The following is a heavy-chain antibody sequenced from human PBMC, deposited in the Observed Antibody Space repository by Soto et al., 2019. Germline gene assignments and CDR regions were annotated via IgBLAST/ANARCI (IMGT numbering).Heavy chain of an antibody. CDR1: GGTFSSYA. Sequence: QVQLVQSGAEVKKPGSSVKVSCKAPGGTFSSYAISWVRQAPGQGLEWMGGIIPIFGTAKYAQKFQGRVTITADESTSTGYMELSSLRSEDTAVYYCARSQGGSSSLDIYYYSYYGMDVWGQGTTVTVSS. V-gene: IGHV1-69*01. D-gene: IGHD2-15*01. J-gene: IGHJ6*02. CDR2: IIPIFGTA. CDR3: ARSQGGSSSLDIYYYSYYGMDV.